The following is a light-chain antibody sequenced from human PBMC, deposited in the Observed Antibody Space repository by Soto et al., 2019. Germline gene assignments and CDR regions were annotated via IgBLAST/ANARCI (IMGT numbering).Light chain of an antibody. CDR2: DAS. CDR3: QQRSNCLT. Sequence: EIVLTQSPATLSLSPGERATLSCRASQSVSSYLAWYQQKPGQAPRLLIYDASSRATGIPARFSGSGSGTDFTLTISSLEPEDFAVYYCQQRSNCLTFGGGTKLEI. V-gene: IGKV3-11*01. CDR1: QSVSSY. J-gene: IGKJ4*01.